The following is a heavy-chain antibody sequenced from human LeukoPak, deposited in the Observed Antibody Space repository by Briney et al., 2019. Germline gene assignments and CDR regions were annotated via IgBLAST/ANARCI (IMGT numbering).Heavy chain of an antibody. J-gene: IGHJ2*01. CDR3: ARDRLRTWYLDL. V-gene: IGHV3-48*01. CDR2: VSGSGGTI. Sequence: PGGSLRLSCAASGFTLSGYSLNWVRQAPGKGLEWTSYVSGSGGTIYYADSVMGRFTISRDNAKNSLYLQMNSLRAEDTAVYYCARDRLRTWYLDLWGRGTLVTVSS. D-gene: IGHD2-8*01. CDR1: GFTLSGYS.